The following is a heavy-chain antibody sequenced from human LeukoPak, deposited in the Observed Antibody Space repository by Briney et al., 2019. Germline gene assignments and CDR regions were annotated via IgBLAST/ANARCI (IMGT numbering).Heavy chain of an antibody. V-gene: IGHV1-2*02. CDR3: ASGHIVLGSFDY. CDR1: GYTLTGYY. Sequence: ASVKVSCKASGYTLTGYYMYWVRQAPGQGLEWMGWINLNSGDTSYAQEFQGRVIMTRDTSSTTAYMELSSLRSDDTAVYYCASGHIVLGSFDYWGQGSLVTVS. CDR2: INLNSGDT. D-gene: IGHD2/OR15-2a*01. J-gene: IGHJ4*02.